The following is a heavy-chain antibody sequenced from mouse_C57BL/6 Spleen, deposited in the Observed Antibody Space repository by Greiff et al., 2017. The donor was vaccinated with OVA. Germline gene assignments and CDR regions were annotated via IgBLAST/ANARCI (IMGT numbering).Heavy chain of an antibody. CDR1: GYTFTSYW. CDR2: IYPGSGST. CDR3: ARETTVVPYFAY. V-gene: IGHV1-55*01. Sequence: QVQLQQPGAELVKPGASVKMSCKASGYTFTSYWITWVKQRPGQGLEWIGDIYPGSGSTNYNEKFKSKATLTVDTSSSTAYMQLSSLTSEDSAVYYCARETTVVPYFAYWGQGTTLTVSS. J-gene: IGHJ2*01. D-gene: IGHD1-1*01.